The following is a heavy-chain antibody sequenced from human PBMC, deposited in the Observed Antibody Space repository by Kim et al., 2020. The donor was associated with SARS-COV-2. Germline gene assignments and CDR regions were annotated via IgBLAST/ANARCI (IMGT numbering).Heavy chain of an antibody. V-gene: IGHV3-23*01. D-gene: IGHD3-10*01. CDR2: ISGSGGST. CDR3: AKSIRPRAKWFGEFIGMDV. CDR1: GFTFSSYA. Sequence: GGSLRLSCAASGFTFSSYAMSWVRQAPGKGLEWVSAISGSGGSTYYADSVKGRFTISRDNSKNTLYLQMNSLRAEDTAVYYCAKSIRPRAKWFGEFIGMDVWGQGTTVTVSS. J-gene: IGHJ6*02.